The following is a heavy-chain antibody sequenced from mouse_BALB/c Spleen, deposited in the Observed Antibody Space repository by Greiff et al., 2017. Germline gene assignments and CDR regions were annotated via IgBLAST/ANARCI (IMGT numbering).Heavy chain of an antibody. V-gene: IGHV1-77*01. CDR3: ARKSYGYDEGDYFDY. D-gene: IGHD2-2*01. Sequence: QVQLKQSGAELARPGASVKLSCKASGYTFTDYYINWVKQRTGQGLEWIGEIYPGSGNTYYNEKFKGKATLTADKSSSTAYMQLSSLTSEDSAVYFCARKSYGYDEGDYFDYWGQGTTLTVSS. J-gene: IGHJ2*01. CDR2: IYPGSGNT. CDR1: GYTFTDYY.